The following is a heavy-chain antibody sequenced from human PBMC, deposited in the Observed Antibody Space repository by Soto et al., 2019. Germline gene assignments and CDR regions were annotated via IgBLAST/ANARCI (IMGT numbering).Heavy chain of an antibody. V-gene: IGHV4-30-4*01. CDR3: ASAPGARYFDY. Sequence: QVQLQESGPGLVKPSQTLSLTCTVSGGSISSGDYYWSWIRQPPGKGLEWIGYIYYSGSTYYNPSLKGRVTVSLDTSQNPFSLKLSSVTAADTAVNYCASAPGARYFDYWGQGTLVTVSS. J-gene: IGHJ4*02. CDR2: IYYSGST. CDR1: GGSISSGDYY. D-gene: IGHD2-2*01.